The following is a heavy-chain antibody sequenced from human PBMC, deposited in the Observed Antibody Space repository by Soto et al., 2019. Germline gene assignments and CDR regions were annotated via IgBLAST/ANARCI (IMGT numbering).Heavy chain of an antibody. J-gene: IGHJ4*02. Sequence: GASVKVSCKASGYTFVNYEINWVRQATGQGLEWLGWMNPRSGDTFYAQNFQGRVTMTRNTSITTAYMELNSLKSEDTAVYYCARQKAMDYWGQGTLVTVS. CDR3: ARQKAMDY. CDR2: MNPRSGDT. V-gene: IGHV1-8*01. CDR1: GYTFVNYE.